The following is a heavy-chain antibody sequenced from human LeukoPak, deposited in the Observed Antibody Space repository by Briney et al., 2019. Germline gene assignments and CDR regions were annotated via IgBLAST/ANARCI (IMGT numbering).Heavy chain of an antibody. J-gene: IGHJ4*02. Sequence: ASVKVSCKASGYTFTTYAIHWVRQAPGQRLEWMGWINAGNGNTKYSQKFQGRVTITRDTSASTAYMELSSLRSEDTAVYYCARPRRYSGYDFDYWGQGTLVTVSS. CDR3: ARPRRYSGYDFDY. CDR2: INAGNGNT. D-gene: IGHD5-12*01. V-gene: IGHV1-3*01. CDR1: GYTFTTYA.